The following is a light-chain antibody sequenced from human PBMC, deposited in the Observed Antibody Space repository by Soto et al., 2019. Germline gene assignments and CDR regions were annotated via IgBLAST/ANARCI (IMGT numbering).Light chain of an antibody. J-gene: IGKJ1*01. Sequence: GDTVTITCRASQGISSYLAWYQQKPGKAPKLLIYKASTLKSGVPSRFSGSGYGTEFNLTISSLQTDDFATYYCQHYNSYSEAFGQGTKVDIK. CDR2: KAS. V-gene: IGKV1-5*03. CDR3: QHYNSYSEA. CDR1: QGISSY.